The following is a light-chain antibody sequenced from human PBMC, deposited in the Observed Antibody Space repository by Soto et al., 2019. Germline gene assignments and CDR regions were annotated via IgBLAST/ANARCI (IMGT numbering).Light chain of an antibody. CDR1: QSLSGW. V-gene: IGKV1-5*01. Sequence: DIQMTQSPSTLSASVGDRVIITCRASQSLSGWLAWYQQKPGKAPKLLIYDASSLESGVPSRFSGSGSGTEFTLTISSLQSDDFATYYCQQYSSYWTFG. J-gene: IGKJ1*01. CDR2: DAS. CDR3: QQYSSYWT.